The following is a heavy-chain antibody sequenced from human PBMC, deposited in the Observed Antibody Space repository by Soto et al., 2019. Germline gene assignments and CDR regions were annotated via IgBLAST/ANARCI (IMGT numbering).Heavy chain of an antibody. D-gene: IGHD3-9*01. CDR3: ARGARYDTLTGYL. V-gene: IGHV3-21*06. CDR2: ISSSGQYI. Sequence: LRLSCEGSGFSFSDYSINWVRQAPGKGLEWVSFISSSGQYIKYADSVKGRFTISRDNAKNSVHLQMSSLRVEDTAVYYCARGARYDTLTGYLWGQGTRVTVSS. CDR1: GFSFSDYS. J-gene: IGHJ5*02.